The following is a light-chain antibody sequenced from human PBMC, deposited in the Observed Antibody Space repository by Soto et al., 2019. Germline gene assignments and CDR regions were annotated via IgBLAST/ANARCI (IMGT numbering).Light chain of an antibody. V-gene: IGKV3-11*01. J-gene: IGKJ4*01. CDR1: QSVSSN. Sequence: EIVLTQSPATLSLSPGERATLSCRASQSVSSNLAWYQQKPGQAPRLLIYDASNRATGIPARFSGSGSGTAFTLTISSREPEDFAVYYCQQRSNWPPLTFGGGTKVEIK. CDR2: DAS. CDR3: QQRSNWPPLT.